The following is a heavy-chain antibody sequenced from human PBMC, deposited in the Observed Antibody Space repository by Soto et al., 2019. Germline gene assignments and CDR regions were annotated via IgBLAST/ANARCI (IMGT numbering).Heavy chain of an antibody. CDR1: GYTFTSYA. D-gene: IGHD2-2*01. V-gene: IGHV1-3*01. J-gene: IGHJ6*02. CDR2: INAGNGNT. CDR3: ARFYCSSTSCYRFYYYYGMDV. Sequence: ASVKVSCKASGYTFTSYAMHWVRQAPGQRLEWMGWINAGNGNTKYSQKFQGRVTITRDTSASTAYMELSSLRSEDTAVYYCARFYCSSTSCYRFYYYYGMDVWGQGTTVTVSS.